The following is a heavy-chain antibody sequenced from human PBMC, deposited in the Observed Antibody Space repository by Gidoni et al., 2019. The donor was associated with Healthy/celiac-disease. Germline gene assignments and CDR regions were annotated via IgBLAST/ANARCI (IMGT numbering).Heavy chain of an antibody. CDR3: ARSSIAARPNYYGMDV. D-gene: IGHD6-6*01. J-gene: IGHJ6*02. V-gene: IGHV3-66*02. Sequence: EVQLVESGGGLVQPGGSLRLSCAASGFTVSSNYMSWVRQAPGKGLEWVSVIYSGGSTYYADSVKGRFTISRDNSKNTLYLQMNSLRAEDTAVYYCARSSIAARPNYYGMDVWGQGTTVTVSS. CDR1: GFTVSSNY. CDR2: IYSGGST.